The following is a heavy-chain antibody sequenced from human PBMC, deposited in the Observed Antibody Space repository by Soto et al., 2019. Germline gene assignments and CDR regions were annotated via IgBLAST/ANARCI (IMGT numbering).Heavy chain of an antibody. V-gene: IGHV4-34*01. D-gene: IGHD3-22*01. J-gene: IGHJ4*02. Sequence: PSETLSLTCAVYGGSFSGYYWSWIRQPPGKGLEWIGEINHSGSTNYNPSLKSRVTISVDTSKNQFSLKLSSVTAADTAVYYCATYSSGYYGAHWGQGTLVTVSS. CDR2: INHSGST. CDR3: ATYSSGYYGAH. CDR1: GGSFSGYY.